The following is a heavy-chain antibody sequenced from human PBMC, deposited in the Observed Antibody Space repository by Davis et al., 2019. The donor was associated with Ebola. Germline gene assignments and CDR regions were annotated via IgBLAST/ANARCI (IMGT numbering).Heavy chain of an antibody. CDR2: ISAYNGNT. Sequence: AASVKVSCKASGYTFTSYGISWVRQAPGQGLEWMGWISAYNGNTNYAQKLQGRVTITRDTSASTAYMELSSLRSEDTAVYYCARGAVVVAATLYYFDYWGQGTLVTVSS. D-gene: IGHD2-15*01. CDR1: GYTFTSYG. J-gene: IGHJ4*02. V-gene: IGHV1-18*01. CDR3: ARGAVVVAATLYYFDY.